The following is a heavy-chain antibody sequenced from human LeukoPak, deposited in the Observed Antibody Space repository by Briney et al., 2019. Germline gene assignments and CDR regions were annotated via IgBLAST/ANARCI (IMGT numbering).Heavy chain of an antibody. Sequence: GGSLRLSCAASGFTFSSYAMSWVRQAPGKGLEWVSAISGSGGGTYYADSVKGRFTISRDNSKNTLYLQMNSLRAEDTAVYYCAKPSITIFGVVILYFDYWGQGTLVTVSS. CDR3: AKPSITIFGVVILYFDY. CDR2: ISGSGGGT. D-gene: IGHD3-3*01. CDR1: GFTFSSYA. J-gene: IGHJ4*02. V-gene: IGHV3-23*01.